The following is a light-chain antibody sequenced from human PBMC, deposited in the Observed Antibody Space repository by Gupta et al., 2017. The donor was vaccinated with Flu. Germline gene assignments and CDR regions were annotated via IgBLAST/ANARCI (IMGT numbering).Light chain of an antibody. CDR1: RFIGTY. Sequence: DIQMTPSPSSLSASVGDRVTITCRTSRFIGTYLNWHQQKPGKAPKLLIHTASSLQSGVPSRFSGSGSGTDFTLTISSLQPEDFATYYCQQSYSIPLTFGGGTKVEIK. CDR3: QQSYSIPLT. V-gene: IGKV1-39*01. CDR2: TAS. J-gene: IGKJ4*01.